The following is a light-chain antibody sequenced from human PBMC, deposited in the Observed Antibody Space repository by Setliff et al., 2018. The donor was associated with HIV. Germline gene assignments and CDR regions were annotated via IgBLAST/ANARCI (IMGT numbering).Light chain of an antibody. CDR1: SSNIGAGYD. CDR2: AND. CDR3: SSFTSSSTYI. V-gene: IGLV1-40*01. J-gene: IGLJ1*01. Sequence: LTQPPSVSGAPGQRVTISCTGSSSNIGAGYDVHWYQQLPGTAPKLLIYANDNRPPGVPDRFSGSKSANTASLTISGLQAEDEADYYCSSFTSSSTYIFGSGTKVTVL.